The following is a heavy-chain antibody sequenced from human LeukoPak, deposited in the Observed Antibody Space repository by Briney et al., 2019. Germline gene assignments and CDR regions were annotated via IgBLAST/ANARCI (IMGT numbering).Heavy chain of an antibody. Sequence: GGSLRLSCTASGFTFGDYAMSWVRQAPGKGLEWVGFIRSKAYGGTTEYAASVKGRFTISRDDSKSIAYLQMNSLKTEDTAVYYCTSIWFGELLLDYWGQGTLVTVSS. V-gene: IGHV3-49*04. CDR1: GFTFGDYA. CDR2: IRSKAYGGTT. CDR3: TSIWFGELLLDY. J-gene: IGHJ4*02. D-gene: IGHD3-10*01.